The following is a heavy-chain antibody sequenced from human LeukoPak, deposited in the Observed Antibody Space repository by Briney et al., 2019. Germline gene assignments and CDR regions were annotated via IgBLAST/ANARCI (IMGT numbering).Heavy chain of an antibody. Sequence: GGSMRLSCTASGFTFSTDAMSWVRQAPGRGLEWVSVISAGGSNTYYADSVKGRFTISRDNSKNTLYLQMNSLRAEDTAVYYCAKGGVATIYNYWGQGTLVTVSS. CDR1: GFTFSTDA. J-gene: IGHJ4*02. CDR2: ISAGGSNT. D-gene: IGHD5-12*01. V-gene: IGHV3-23*01. CDR3: AKGGVATIYNY.